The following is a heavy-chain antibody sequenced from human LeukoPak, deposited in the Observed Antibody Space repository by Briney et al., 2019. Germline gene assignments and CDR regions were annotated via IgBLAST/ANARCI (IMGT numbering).Heavy chain of an antibody. CDR1: GFTFSSYA. J-gene: IGHJ6*02. Sequence: QSGGSLRLSCAASGFTFSSYAMHWVRQAPGKGLEWVAVISYDGSNKYYADSVKGRFTISRDNSRNTLYLQMNSLRAEDTAVYYCARFRITMVRGVTVHYYYYGMDVWGQGTTVTVSS. CDR2: ISYDGSNK. V-gene: IGHV3-30-3*01. CDR3: ARFRITMVRGVTVHYYYYGMDV. D-gene: IGHD3-10*01.